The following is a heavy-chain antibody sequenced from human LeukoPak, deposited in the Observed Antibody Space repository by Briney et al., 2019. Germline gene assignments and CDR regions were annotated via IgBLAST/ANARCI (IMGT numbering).Heavy chain of an antibody. V-gene: IGHV1-69*04. CDR3: ARELERLGWFDP. J-gene: IGHJ5*02. D-gene: IGHD1-1*01. CDR2: IIPILGIA. CDR1: GGTFSSYT. Sequence: AASVKVSCTAAGGTFSSYTISWVRQAPGQGLEWMGRIIPILGIANYAQKFQGRATITADKSTSTAYMQLISLRAEDTAVYYCARELERLGWFDPWGQGTLVTVSS.